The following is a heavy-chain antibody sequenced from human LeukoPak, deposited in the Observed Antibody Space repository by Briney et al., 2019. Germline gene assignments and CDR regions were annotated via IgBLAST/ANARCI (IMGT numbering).Heavy chain of an antibody. CDR3: AKAMRYYYDSSGYYLDY. Sequence: GGSLRLSCAASGFTFSSYAMRWVRQAPGKGLEWVSAISGSGGSTYYADSVKGRFTISRDNSKNTLYLQMNSLRAEDTAVYYCAKAMRYYYDSSGYYLDYWGQGTLVTVSS. CDR1: GFTFSSYA. J-gene: IGHJ4*02. D-gene: IGHD3-22*01. V-gene: IGHV3-23*01. CDR2: ISGSGGST.